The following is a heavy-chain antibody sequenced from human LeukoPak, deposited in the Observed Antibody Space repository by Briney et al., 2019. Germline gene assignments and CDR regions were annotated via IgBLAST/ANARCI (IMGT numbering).Heavy chain of an antibody. CDR2: IIPILGIA. CDR3: AMSSGYCSSTSCSRRAEYFQH. J-gene: IGHJ1*01. Sequence: SVKVSCKASGGTFSSYTISWVRQAPGQGLEWMGRIIPILGIANYAQKFQGRVTITADKSTSTAYMELSSLRSEDTAVYYCAMSSGYCSSTSCSRRAEYFQHWGQATLVTVSS. CDR1: GGTFSSYT. V-gene: IGHV1-69*02. D-gene: IGHD2-2*01.